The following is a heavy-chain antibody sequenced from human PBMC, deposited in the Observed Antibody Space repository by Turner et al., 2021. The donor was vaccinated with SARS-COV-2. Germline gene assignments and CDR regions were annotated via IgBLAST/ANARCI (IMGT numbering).Heavy chain of an antibody. CDR1: GFPFSSYA. J-gene: IGHJ4*02. D-gene: IGHD3-22*01. CDR2: ISGSGGSR. V-gene: IGHV3-23*01. CDR3: AKNEMDMIVVVSTLFDY. Sequence: VQLFVSWGVLVQPVGSLTLSCASSGFPFSSYAMSWVRQAPGKGREGVATISGSGGSRYYADSVKGRFTIARENSKNTMYLQMNSLRAEDTAVYYCAKNEMDMIVVVSTLFDYWGQGTLVTVSS.